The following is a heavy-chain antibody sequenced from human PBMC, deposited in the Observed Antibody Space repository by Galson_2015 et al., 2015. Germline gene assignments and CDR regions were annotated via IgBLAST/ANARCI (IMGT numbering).Heavy chain of an antibody. V-gene: IGHV3-23*01. D-gene: IGHD2-2*01. J-gene: IGHJ5*02. CDR1: GFTFSSYA. CDR2: ISGSGGST. CDR3: ARRACTSCYHRPGYNWFDP. Sequence: SLRLSCAASGFTFSSYAMSWVRQAPGKGLEWVSAISGSGGSTYYADSVKGRFTISRDNSKNTLYLQMNSLRAEDTAVYYCARRACTSCYHRPGYNWFDPWGQGTLVTVSS.